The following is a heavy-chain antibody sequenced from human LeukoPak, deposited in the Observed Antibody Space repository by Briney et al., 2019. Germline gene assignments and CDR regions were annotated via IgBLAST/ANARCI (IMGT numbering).Heavy chain of an antibody. V-gene: IGHV3-53*01. CDR2: IYSGGST. D-gene: IGHD3-22*01. CDR3: ARAIYDSSGYYRYFDL. CDR1: GSTVSSNY. Sequence: GGSLRLSCAASGSTVSSNYMSWVRQAPGKGLEWVSVIYSGGSTYYADSVKGRFTISRDNSKNTLYLQMNSLRAEDTAVYYCARAIYDSSGYYRYFDLWGRGTLVTVSS. J-gene: IGHJ2*01.